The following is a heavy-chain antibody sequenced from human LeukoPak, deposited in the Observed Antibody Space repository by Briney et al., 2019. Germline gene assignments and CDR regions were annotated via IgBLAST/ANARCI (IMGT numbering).Heavy chain of an antibody. V-gene: IGHV1-24*01. CDR1: GYSLSELS. D-gene: IGHD3-10*01. Sequence: ASVKVSCKVSGYSLSELSMHWVRQAPGKGLEYMGGFDPGERKLIYAEKLQGRVTMTEDKSTDTAYMELSSPRSEDTAVYYCATGDEWQLLDYWGQGTLVTVSS. CDR2: FDPGERKL. J-gene: IGHJ4*02. CDR3: ATGDEWQLLDY.